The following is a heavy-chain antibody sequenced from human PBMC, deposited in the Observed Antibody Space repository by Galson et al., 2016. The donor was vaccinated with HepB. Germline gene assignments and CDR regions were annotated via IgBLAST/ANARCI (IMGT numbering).Heavy chain of an antibody. Sequence: TLSLTCTVSGGSIDSGAYYWSWIRQLPGKGLEWIGYIYYSGSTYYNPSLKSRLTISLDTSRNQFSLSLSSVTAADTAVYYCAMTDKGWGTRGSGIGVWGQGTTVTVSS. CDR2: IYYSGST. CDR1: GGSIDSGAYY. J-gene: IGHJ6*02. D-gene: IGHD2-8*02. CDR3: AMTDKGWGTRGSGIGV. V-gene: IGHV4-31*03.